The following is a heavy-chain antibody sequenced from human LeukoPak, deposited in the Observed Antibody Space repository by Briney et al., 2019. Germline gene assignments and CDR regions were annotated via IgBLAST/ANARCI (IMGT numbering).Heavy chain of an antibody. J-gene: IGHJ4*02. D-gene: IGHD6-19*01. CDR1: GFTFSSYS. Sequence: GGSLRLSCAASGFTFSSYSMNWVRQAPGKGLEWVSSISSSSSYIYYADSVKGRFTISRDNAKNSLFLQMNSLRAEDTAVYYCARGYSSGWYRYWGQGTLVTVSS. CDR3: ARGYSSGWYRY. CDR2: ISSSSSYI. V-gene: IGHV3-21*01.